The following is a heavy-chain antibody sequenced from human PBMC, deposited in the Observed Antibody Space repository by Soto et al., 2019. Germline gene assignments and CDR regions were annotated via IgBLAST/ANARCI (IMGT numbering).Heavy chain of an antibody. J-gene: IGHJ4*02. CDR3: AAAPTTVTTRTYNFDY. V-gene: IGHV1-58*02. CDR1: GFTFTISA. CDR2: IVVGSGNT. D-gene: IGHD4-17*01. Sequence: SVKVSCKASGFTFTISAMQWVRQARGQRLEWIGWIVVGSGNTNYAQKFQERVTITRDMSTSTAYMELSSLRSEDTAVYYCAAAPTTVTTRTYNFDYWGQGTLVTVSS.